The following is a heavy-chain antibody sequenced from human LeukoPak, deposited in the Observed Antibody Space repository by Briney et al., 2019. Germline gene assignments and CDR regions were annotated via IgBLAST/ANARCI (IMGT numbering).Heavy chain of an antibody. CDR3: ARDSRSSGWYLPKSPPPDY. Sequence: ASVKVSCKASGYTFTSYGISWVRQAPGQGLEWMGWISAYNGNTNYAQKLQGRVTMTTDTSTSTAYMELRSLRSDDTAVYYCARDSRSSGWYLPKSPPPDYWGQGTLVTVSS. CDR2: ISAYNGNT. CDR1: GYTFTSYG. J-gene: IGHJ4*02. V-gene: IGHV1-18*01. D-gene: IGHD6-19*01.